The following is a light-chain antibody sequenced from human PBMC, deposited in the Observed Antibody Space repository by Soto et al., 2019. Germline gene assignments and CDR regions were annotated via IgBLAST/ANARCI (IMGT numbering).Light chain of an antibody. CDR2: STS. CDR3: QQYGGSSWT. CDR1: QSISISY. J-gene: IGKJ1*01. Sequence: ELVLTQSPDTLSLSPGERATLSCRASQSISISYLAWYQQQPGQAPRLLIYSTSTRATGIPDRFSGSGSGTDFTLTINKLEPGDFAVYYCQQYGGSSWTFGQGTKVDI. V-gene: IGKV3-20*01.